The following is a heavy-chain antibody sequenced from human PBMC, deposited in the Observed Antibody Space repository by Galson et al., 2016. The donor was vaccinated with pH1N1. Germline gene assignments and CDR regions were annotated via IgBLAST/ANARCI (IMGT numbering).Heavy chain of an antibody. Sequence: SVKVSCKASGYTFITYYIHWVRQAPGQGLEWLGIISPSGVSTTYAQKFHGRVTMTRDTSTSTVYMELSSLRSEDTAVYYCASRSSGQLHFDYWGQGTLVTVSS. CDR2: ISPSGVST. CDR3: ASRSSGQLHFDY. CDR1: GYTFITYY. V-gene: IGHV1-46*01. J-gene: IGHJ4*02. D-gene: IGHD3-22*01.